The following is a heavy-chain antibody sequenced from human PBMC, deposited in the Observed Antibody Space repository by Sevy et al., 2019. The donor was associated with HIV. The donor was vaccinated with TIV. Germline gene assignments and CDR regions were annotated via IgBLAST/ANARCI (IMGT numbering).Heavy chain of an antibody. CDR1: XFTFSSYA. Sequence: GGSLRLSCAASXFTFSSYAMHWVRQAPGKGLEWVAVISYDGSNKYYADSVKGRFTISRDNSKNTLYLQMNSLRAEDTAVYYXARALAVAGNYGMDVWGQGTTVTVSS. V-gene: IGHV3-30-3*01. CDR2: ISYDGSNK. J-gene: IGHJ6*02. D-gene: IGHD6-19*01. CDR3: ARALAVAGNYGMDV.